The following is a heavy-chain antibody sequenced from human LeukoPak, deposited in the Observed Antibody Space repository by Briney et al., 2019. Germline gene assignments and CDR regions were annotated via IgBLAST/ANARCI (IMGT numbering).Heavy chain of an antibody. V-gene: IGHV4-34*01. Sequence: PSETLSLTCAVYGGSFSGFYWSWIRQPPGKWLEWIGEINHSGSTNYNPSLKSRVTISVDTSKNQFSLKLSSVTAADTAVYYCASPNDYGDYAGFAYWGQGTLVTVSS. J-gene: IGHJ4*02. CDR3: ASPNDYGDYAGFAY. CDR1: GGSFSGFY. CDR2: INHSGST. D-gene: IGHD4-17*01.